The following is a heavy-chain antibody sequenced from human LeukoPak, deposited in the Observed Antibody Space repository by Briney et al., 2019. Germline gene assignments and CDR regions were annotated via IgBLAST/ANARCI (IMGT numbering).Heavy chain of an antibody. Sequence: PGGSLRLSCTASGFTFSSMSWVRQAPGKGLEWVSSISSSSSTNYADSVKGRFTISRDSAKNSLYLQMNSLRAEDTTVYYCARSAPAAAGTGPMDVWGKGTTVTVSS. CDR3: ARSAPAAAGTGPMDV. V-gene: IGHV3-69-1*01. J-gene: IGHJ6*03. CDR2: ISSSSST. CDR1: GFTFSS. D-gene: IGHD6-13*01.